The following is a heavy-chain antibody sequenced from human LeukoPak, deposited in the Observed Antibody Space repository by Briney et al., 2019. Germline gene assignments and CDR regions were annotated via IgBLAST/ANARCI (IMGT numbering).Heavy chain of an antibody. CDR1: GFTFSSYG. CDR3: AKDQSPQYDFWSGYQLDY. V-gene: IGHV3-30*18. CDR2: ISYDRSNK. J-gene: IGHJ4*02. Sequence: PGGSLRLSCAASGFTFSSYGMHWVRQAPGKVLEWLAVISYDRSNKYYADSVKGRFTISRDNSKNTLYLQMNSLRAEDTAVYYCAKDQSPQYDFWSGYQLDYWGQGTLVTVSS. D-gene: IGHD3-3*01.